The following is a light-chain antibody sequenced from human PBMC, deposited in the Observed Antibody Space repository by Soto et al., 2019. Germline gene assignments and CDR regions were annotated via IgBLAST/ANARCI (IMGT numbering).Light chain of an antibody. CDR1: QSVSSTF. Sequence: IELTQSPGTLSLSPGERATLSCRASQSVSSTFLAWFQQKPGQAPRLLIYGASTRDTGIPDRFSGSGSGTDFTLTISRLEPEDFAVYYCQQYGGSPFSFGPGTKVDIK. CDR2: GAS. J-gene: IGKJ3*01. V-gene: IGKV3-20*01. CDR3: QQYGGSPFS.